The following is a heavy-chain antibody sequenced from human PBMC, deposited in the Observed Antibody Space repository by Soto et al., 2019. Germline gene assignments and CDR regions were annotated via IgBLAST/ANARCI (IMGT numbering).Heavy chain of an antibody. V-gene: IGHV1-69*02. CDR1: GGTFSSYT. J-gene: IGHJ4*02. Sequence: ASVKVSCKASGGTFSSYTISWVRQAPGQGLEWMGRIIPILGIANYAQKLQGRVTMTTDTSTSTAYMELRSLRSDDTAVYYCARGSYFDYWGQGTLVTVSS. CDR2: IIPILGIA. CDR3: ARGSYFDY.